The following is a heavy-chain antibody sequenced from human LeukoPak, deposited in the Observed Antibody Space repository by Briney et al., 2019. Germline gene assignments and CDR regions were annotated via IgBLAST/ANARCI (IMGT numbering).Heavy chain of an antibody. V-gene: IGHV3-43*02. CDR3: AKVGSVAGAFNWFDP. D-gene: IGHD6-19*01. J-gene: IGHJ5*02. Sequence: SGGSLRLSCAASGFTFKDYAMHWVRQAPGKGLEWVSLISGDGGSTYYADSVKGRFTISRDNSKDSLYLQMNSLRTDDTALYFCAKVGSVAGAFNWFDPWGQGTLVTVSS. CDR1: GFTFKDYA. CDR2: ISGDGGST.